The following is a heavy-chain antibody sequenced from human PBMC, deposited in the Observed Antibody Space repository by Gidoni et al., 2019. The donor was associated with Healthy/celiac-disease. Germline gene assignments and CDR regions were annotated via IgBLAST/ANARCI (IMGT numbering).Heavy chain of an antibody. CDR2: ISYDGSNE. CDR1: GCTFSSYA. J-gene: IGHJ5*02. V-gene: IGHV3-30-3*01. Sequence: QVQLAESGGGVVQPGWALRLSCEAPGCTFSSYAMHCVRQAPGTGLEWVAVISYDGSNESYAGCVKGRFTISRDNSKTTLYLQMNSLRAEDTAVYYCARESLLYRGWFDPLGQGTLVTVSS. D-gene: IGHD2-2*02. CDR3: ARESLLYRGWFDP.